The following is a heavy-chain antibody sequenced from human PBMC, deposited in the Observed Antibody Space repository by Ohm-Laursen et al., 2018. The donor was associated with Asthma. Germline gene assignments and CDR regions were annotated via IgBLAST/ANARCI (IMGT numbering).Heavy chain of an antibody. D-gene: IGHD5-12*01. CDR2: ISSTGGST. J-gene: IGHJ4*02. CDR3: AKDRDIVASPFDY. CDR1: KFTFSNYA. Sequence: SLRLSCAASKFTFSNYAMNWVRQPPGKGLEWVSEISSTGGSTDYADSVKGRFTLSRDNSKNTLYLEMNSLRAEDTALYYCAKDRDIVASPFDYWGQGTLVTVSS. V-gene: IGHV3-23*01.